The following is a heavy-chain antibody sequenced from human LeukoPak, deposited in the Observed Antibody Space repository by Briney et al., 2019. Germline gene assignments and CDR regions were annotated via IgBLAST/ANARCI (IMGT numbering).Heavy chain of an antibody. CDR3: AIWTSGNY. Sequence: GGSLRLSCAASGFTFNRSWMNWVRQAPGKGLEWVANMDPSGSQKRYVDSVEGRFTISKDNPGASLYLDMHSLRAEDTAIYYCAIWTSGNYWGQGTLVTASS. CDR1: GFTFNRSW. CDR2: MDPSGSQK. D-gene: IGHD1-1*01. J-gene: IGHJ4*02. V-gene: IGHV3-7*01.